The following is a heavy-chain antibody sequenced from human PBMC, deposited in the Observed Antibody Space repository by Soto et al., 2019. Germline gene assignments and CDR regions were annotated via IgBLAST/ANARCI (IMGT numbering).Heavy chain of an antibody. CDR1: GFTFSDYY. V-gene: IGHV3-11*01. D-gene: IGHD6-19*01. Sequence: QVQLVESGGGLVKPGGTLRLSCAASGFTFSDYYMSWIRQAPGKGLEWVSYISSSGSTIYYADSVKGRFTISRDNAKISLYLQMNSRRAEYTAVYYCARGKSSGWYLQYYYYGMDVWGQGTTDAVSS. CDR2: ISSSGSTI. J-gene: IGHJ6*02. CDR3: ARGKSSGWYLQYYYYGMDV.